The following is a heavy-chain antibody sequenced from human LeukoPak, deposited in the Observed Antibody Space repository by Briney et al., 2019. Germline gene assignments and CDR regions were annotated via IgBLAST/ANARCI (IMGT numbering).Heavy chain of an antibody. CDR1: GGSISSSSYY. D-gene: IGHD3-22*01. V-gene: IGHV4-39*01. J-gene: IGHJ4*02. CDR3: ARHPYWYDSSGYPLDY. CDR2: LYYSGRT. Sequence: SETLSLTCTVSGGSISSSSYYWGWSRQPPGKGLEWIGSLYYSGRTYYNPSLKSRVSISVDTSKNQFSLKMSSVTAADTAVYFCARHPYWYDSSGYPLDYWGQGTLVTVSS.